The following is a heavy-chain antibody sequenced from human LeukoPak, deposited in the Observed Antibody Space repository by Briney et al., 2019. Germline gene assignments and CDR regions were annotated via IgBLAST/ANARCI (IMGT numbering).Heavy chain of an antibody. Sequence: KTSETLSLTCTVSGGSISSGSYYWSWIRQPPGKGLEWIGEINHSGSTNYNPSLKSRVTISVDTSKNQFSLKLSSVTAADTAVYYCARRYYDSSGYIDYWGQGTLVTVSS. CDR1: GGSISSGSYY. J-gene: IGHJ4*02. CDR3: ARRYYDSSGYIDY. CDR2: INHSGST. V-gene: IGHV4-39*01. D-gene: IGHD3-22*01.